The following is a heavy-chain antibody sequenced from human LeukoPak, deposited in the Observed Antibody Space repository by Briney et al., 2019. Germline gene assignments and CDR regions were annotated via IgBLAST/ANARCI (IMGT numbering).Heavy chain of an antibody. CDR3: ARGVTMIVVVIHDWYFDL. CDR1: GGSISSSSYY. J-gene: IGHJ2*01. Sequence: SETLSLTCTVSGGSISSSSYYWGWIRQPPGKGLEWIGSIYYTRSTYCNPSLKSRVTISVDTSKNQFSLKLTSVTAADTAVYYCARGVTMIVVVIHDWYFDLWGRGTLVTVSS. V-gene: IGHV4-39*01. CDR2: IYYTRST. D-gene: IGHD3-22*01.